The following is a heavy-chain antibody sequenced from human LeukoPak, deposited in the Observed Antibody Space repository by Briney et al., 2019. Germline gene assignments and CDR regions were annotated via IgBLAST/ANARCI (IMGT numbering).Heavy chain of an antibody. CDR3: ARGSSGSYLGAFDI. Sequence: GGSLRLSCAASGFTFISYWMTWVRQAPGKGLEWAANIKQDGSEIYYVDSVKGRFTISRDNAKNSLYLQMNSLRAEDTAVYYCARGSSGSYLGAFDIWGQGTMVTVSS. D-gene: IGHD3-22*01. CDR1: GFTFISYW. CDR2: IKQDGSEI. J-gene: IGHJ3*02. V-gene: IGHV3-7*04.